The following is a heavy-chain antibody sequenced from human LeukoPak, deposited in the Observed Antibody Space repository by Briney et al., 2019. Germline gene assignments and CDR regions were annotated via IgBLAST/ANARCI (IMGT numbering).Heavy chain of an antibody. D-gene: IGHD5-18*01. CDR3: ARGKRGYSYGYPFDY. CDR1: GFTFNTYA. V-gene: IGHV3-23*01. CDR2: ISGSGAFT. J-gene: IGHJ4*02. Sequence: GGSLRLSCVASGFTFNTYAMSWVRQAPGKGLEWVSTISGSGAFTKYADSVKGRFTISRDNAKNSLYLQMNSLRAEDTAVYYCARGKRGYSYGYPFDYWGQGTLVTVSS.